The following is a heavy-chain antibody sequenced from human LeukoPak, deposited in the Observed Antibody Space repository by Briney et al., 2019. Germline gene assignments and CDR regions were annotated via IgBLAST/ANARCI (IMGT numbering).Heavy chain of an antibody. V-gene: IGHV1-2*06. CDR3: AYDSSFDY. J-gene: IGHJ4*02. Sequence: GASVKVSCKASGYTFTSYGISWVRQAPGQGLEWMGRINPNSGGTNYAQKFQGRVTMTRDTSISTAYMELSRLRSDDTAVYYCAYDSSFDYWGQGTLVTVSS. CDR2: INPNSGGT. D-gene: IGHD3-22*01. CDR1: GYTFTSYG.